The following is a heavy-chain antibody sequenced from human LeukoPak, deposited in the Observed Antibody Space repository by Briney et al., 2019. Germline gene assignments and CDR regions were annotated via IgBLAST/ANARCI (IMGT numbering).Heavy chain of an antibody. J-gene: IGHJ4*02. CDR3: ASTRWLQLWLDY. V-gene: IGHV3-21*01. D-gene: IGHD5-24*01. CDR2: ISSSSSYI. CDR1: GFTFSSYS. Sequence: PGGSLRLSCAASGFTFSSYSMNWVRQAPGKGLEWVSSISSSSSYIYYADSVKGRFTISRDNAKNSLSLQMNSLRAEDTAVYYCASTRWLQLWLDYWGQGTLVTVSS.